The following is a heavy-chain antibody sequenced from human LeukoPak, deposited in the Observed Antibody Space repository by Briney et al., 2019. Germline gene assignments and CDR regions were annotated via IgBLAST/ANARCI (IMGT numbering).Heavy chain of an antibody. J-gene: IGHJ4*02. CDR2: INHSGST. D-gene: IGHD6-13*01. V-gene: IGHV4-34*01. Sequence: SETLSLTCAVYGGSFSGYYWSWIRQPPGKGLEWIGEINHSGSTNYNPSLKSRVTISVDTSKNQFSLKLSSVTAADTAVYYCARVFALNIAAAGPIDYWGQGTLVTVSS. CDR3: ARVFALNIAAAGPIDY. CDR1: GGSFSGYY.